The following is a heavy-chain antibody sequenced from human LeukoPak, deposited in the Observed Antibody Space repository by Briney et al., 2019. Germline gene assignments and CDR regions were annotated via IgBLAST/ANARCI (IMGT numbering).Heavy chain of an antibody. CDR3: AIKYYDYYGMDV. J-gene: IGHJ6*02. CDR1: GYSFTSYW. V-gene: IGHV5-10-1*01. CDR2: IDPSDSYT. Sequence: GEPLKISCQGSGYSFTSYWISGVRQMPGKGLEWMGRIDPSDSYTNYSPSFQGHVTISADKSISTAYLQWSSLKASDTAMYYCAIKYYDYYGMDVWGQGTTVTVSS.